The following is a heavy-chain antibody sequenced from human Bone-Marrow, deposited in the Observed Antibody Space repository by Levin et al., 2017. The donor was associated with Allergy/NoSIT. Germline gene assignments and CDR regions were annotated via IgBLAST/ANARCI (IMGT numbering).Heavy chain of an antibody. CDR3: AKVKEIIGDYYGSGSPLDY. CDR1: GFTFSSYA. V-gene: IGHV3-23*01. D-gene: IGHD3-10*01. Sequence: GGSLRLSCAASGFTFSSYAMSWVRQAPGKGLEWVSAISGSGGSTYYADSVKGRFTISRDNSKNTLYLQLNSLRAEDTAVYYCAKVKEIIGDYYGSGSPLDYWGQGTLVTVSS. J-gene: IGHJ4*02. CDR2: ISGSGGST.